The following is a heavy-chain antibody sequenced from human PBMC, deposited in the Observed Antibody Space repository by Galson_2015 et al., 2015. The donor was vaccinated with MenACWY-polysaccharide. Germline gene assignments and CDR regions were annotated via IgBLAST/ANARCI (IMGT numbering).Heavy chain of an antibody. CDR1: GFSFSDYY. CDR3: ARATWLDR. V-gene: IGHV3-11*01. D-gene: IGHD5-12*01. CDR2: ISSSGRII. J-gene: IGHJ5*02. Sequence: SLRLSCAASGFSFSDYYMNWIRQAPGKGLEWVSHISSSGRIIYYADSVKGRFTISRDNAKNSLYLQMNSLRAEDTAVYYCARATWLDRWGQGTMVTVSS.